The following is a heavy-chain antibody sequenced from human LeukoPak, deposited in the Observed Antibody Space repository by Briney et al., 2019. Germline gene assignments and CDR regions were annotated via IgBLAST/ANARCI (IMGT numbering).Heavy chain of an antibody. V-gene: IGHV4-59*08. CDR1: GGSISSYY. D-gene: IGHD2-15*01. J-gene: IGHJ4*02. Sequence: SETLSLTCTVSGGSISSYYWSWIRQPPGKGLEWIGYIYYSGSTNYNPSLKSRVTISVDTSKNQFSLKLSSVTAADTAVYYCAGRARGLHCSGGSCYSGFDYWGQGTLVTVSS. CDR2: IYYSGST. CDR3: AGRARGLHCSGGSCYSGFDY.